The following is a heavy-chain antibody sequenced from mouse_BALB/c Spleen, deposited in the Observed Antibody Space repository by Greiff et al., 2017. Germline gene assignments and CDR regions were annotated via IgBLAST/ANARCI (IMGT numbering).Heavy chain of an antibody. CDR2: IDPSDSYT. V-gene: IGHV1-69*02. D-gene: IGHD3-2*02. CDR1: GYTFTSYW. Sequence: QVQLQQPGAELVKPGASVKLSCKASGYTFTSYWMHWVKQRPGQGLEWIGEIDPSDSYTNYNQKFKGKATLTVDKSSSTAYMQLSSLTSEDSAVYYCARGGYDYDAMDYWGQGTSVTVSS. J-gene: IGHJ4*01. CDR3: ARGGYDYDAMDY.